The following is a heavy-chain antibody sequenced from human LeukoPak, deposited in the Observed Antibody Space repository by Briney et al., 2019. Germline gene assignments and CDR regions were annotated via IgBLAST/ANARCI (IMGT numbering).Heavy chain of an antibody. Sequence: SETLSLTCAVYGGSFSGYYWIWIRQPPGKGLEWIGEINHSGSTNYNPSLKSRVTISVDTSKNQFSLKLRSVTAADTAVYYCARPGIAAAEGRYFDLWGRGTLVTVSS. J-gene: IGHJ2*01. V-gene: IGHV4-34*01. CDR3: ARPGIAAAEGRYFDL. CDR2: INHSGST. CDR1: GGSFSGYY. D-gene: IGHD6-13*01.